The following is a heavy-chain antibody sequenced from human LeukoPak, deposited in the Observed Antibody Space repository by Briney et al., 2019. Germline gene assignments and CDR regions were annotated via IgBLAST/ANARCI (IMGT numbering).Heavy chain of an antibody. V-gene: IGHV1-2*02. CDR3: ARATVPRNILRFLYGMDV. J-gene: IGHJ6*02. Sequence: ASVKVSCKASGYTFTSYDINWVRQATGQGLEWMGWINPNSGGTNYAQKFQGRVTMTRDTSISTAYMELSRLRSDDTAVYYCARATVPRNILRFLYGMDVWGQGTTVTVSS. D-gene: IGHD3-3*01. CDR2: INPNSGGT. CDR1: GYTFTSYD.